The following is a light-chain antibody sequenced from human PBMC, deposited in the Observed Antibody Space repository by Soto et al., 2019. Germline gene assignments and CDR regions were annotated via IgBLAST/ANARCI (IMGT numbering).Light chain of an antibody. CDR2: AAS. V-gene: IGKV3-20*01. J-gene: IGKJ1*01. CDR1: ESVYSSL. CDR3: QQYGRPWT. Sequence: ENVLTQSPGTLSLSPGERATLSFRASESVYSSLLAWYQQKPGQTPRLLIYAASSRATGIPDRFSGTGSGTDFTLTISKLEPEDVAVYYCQQYGRPWTFGQGTKVEIK.